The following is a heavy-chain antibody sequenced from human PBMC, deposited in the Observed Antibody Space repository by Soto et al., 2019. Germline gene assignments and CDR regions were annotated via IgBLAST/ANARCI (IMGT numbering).Heavy chain of an antibody. J-gene: IGHJ6*02. V-gene: IGHV1-69*12. D-gene: IGHD2-2*01. CDR1: GGTFSSYA. CDR3: ACPVPAAGYCYGMDV. CDR2: IIPIFGTA. Sequence: QVQLVQSGAEVKKPGSSVKVSCKASGGTFSSYAISWVRQAPGQGLEWMGGIIPIFGTANYAQKFQGRVTITAEESTSTVYMELSSLRYEETGVDYCACPVPAAGYCYGMDVWGQGTTVTVSS.